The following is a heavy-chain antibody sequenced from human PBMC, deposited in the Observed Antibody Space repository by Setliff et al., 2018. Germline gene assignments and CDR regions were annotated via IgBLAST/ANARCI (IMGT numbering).Heavy chain of an antibody. V-gene: IGHV1-24*01. CDR3: ARDRISRYYDSGAHAFDI. J-gene: IGHJ3*02. D-gene: IGHD3-22*01. CDR1: GNTLTHLS. Sequence: AASVKVSCKVSGNTLTHLSIHWVRQAPGEGLEWIGGFDPEEGERIYAPRLQGRVTMTEDTSSDTAYMELSSLRPEDTAVYYCARDRISRYYDSGAHAFDIWGQGTMVTVSS. CDR2: FDPEEGER.